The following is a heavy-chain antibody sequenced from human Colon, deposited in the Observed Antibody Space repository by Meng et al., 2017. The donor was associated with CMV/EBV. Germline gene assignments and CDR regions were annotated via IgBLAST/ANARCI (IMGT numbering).Heavy chain of an antibody. CDR2: ISGSTTTT. D-gene: IGHD6-13*01. V-gene: IGHV3-23*01. CDR1: GFTFSNYA. CDR3: ARASWAAASTGWLDP. Sequence: GGSLRLSCAGSGFTFSNYAMSWVRQAPGKGLEWVSSISGSTTTTAYADSVKGRFTISRDNSESTVHLQMNSLRAEDTALYYCARASWAAASTGWLDPWGQGTLVTVSS. J-gene: IGHJ5*02.